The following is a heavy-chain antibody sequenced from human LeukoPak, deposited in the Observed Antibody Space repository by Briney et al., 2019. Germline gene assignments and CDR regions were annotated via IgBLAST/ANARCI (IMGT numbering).Heavy chain of an antibody. V-gene: IGHV1-2*02. CDR2: INPSTGGT. CDR3: ARVGEYGSGSYFVY. D-gene: IGHD3-10*01. CDR1: GYTFTGYY. J-gene: IGHJ4*02. Sequence: GASVKVSCKASGYTFTGYYIHWVRQAPGQGLEWMGWINPSTGGTNYAQKFQGRVTMTRDTSISTAYMELSRLRSDDTAVYFCARVGEYGSGSYFVYWGQGTLVTVSS.